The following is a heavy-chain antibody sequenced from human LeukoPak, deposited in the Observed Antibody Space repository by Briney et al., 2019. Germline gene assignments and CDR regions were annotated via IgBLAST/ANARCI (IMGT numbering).Heavy chain of an antibody. CDR2: AYPGDSDT. V-gene: IGHV5-51*01. D-gene: IGHD4-17*01. Sequence: GESLKISCKGSGYSFTSYWIGWVRQMPGKGLEWMGVAYPGDSDTRYSPSFQGQVTLSADKSISTAYLQWSSLKASDTAMYYCARPHTLDRTTKYYFDYWGQGTLVTVSS. CDR1: GYSFTSYW. J-gene: IGHJ4*02. CDR3: ARPHTLDRTTKYYFDY.